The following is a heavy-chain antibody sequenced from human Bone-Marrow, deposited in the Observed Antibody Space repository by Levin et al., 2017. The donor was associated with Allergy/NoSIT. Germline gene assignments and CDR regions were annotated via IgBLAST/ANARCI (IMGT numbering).Heavy chain of an antibody. CDR3: ARVHSSGWDA. CDR1: GYPFTNFA. J-gene: IGHJ4*02. Sequence: KISCKASGYPFTNFAVSWVRQAPGQGLEWMGWISASIGTTNYAQNLQGRVTMTTDTSTSTAYMDLTRLRSDDTAIYYCARVHSSGWDAWGQGTLVTVSS. CDR2: ISASIGTT. V-gene: IGHV1-18*01. D-gene: IGHD6-19*01.